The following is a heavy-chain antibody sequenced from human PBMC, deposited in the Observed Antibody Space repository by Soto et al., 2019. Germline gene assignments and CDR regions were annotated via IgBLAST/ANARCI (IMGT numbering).Heavy chain of an antibody. V-gene: IGHV5-51*01. CDR1: GYSFTSYW. Sequence: PGEALKISRKGSGYSFTSYWIGWGRQMPGKVLEWMGIIYPGDSDTRYSPSFQGQVTISADKSISTAYLQWSSLKASDTAMYYCARQRRAGYYYYYGMDVWGQGXTVTVYS. CDR3: ARQRRAGYYYYYGMDV. CDR2: IYPGDSDT. J-gene: IGHJ6*02.